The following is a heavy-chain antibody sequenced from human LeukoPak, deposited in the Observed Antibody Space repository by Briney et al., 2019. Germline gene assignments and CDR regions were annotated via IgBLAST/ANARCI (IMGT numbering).Heavy chain of an antibody. D-gene: IGHD3-22*01. Sequence: VASVKVSCKASGGTFSSYAISWVRQAPGQGLEWMGGIIPIFGTANYAQKFQGRVTITADESTSTAYMELSSLRSEDTAVYYCARLYYYDSSGYYSNWFDPWGQGTLVTVSS. CDR3: ARLYYYDSSGYYSNWFDP. CDR1: GGTFSSYA. J-gene: IGHJ5*02. CDR2: IIPIFGTA. V-gene: IGHV1-69*13.